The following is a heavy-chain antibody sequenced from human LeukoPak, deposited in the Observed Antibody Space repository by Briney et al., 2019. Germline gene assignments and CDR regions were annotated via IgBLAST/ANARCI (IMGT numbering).Heavy chain of an antibody. CDR1: GGTFSSYA. Sequence: SVKVSCKTSGGTFSSYAISWVRQAPGQGLEWMGRIIPILGIANYAQKFQGRVTITADKSTSTAYMELRSLRSDDTAVYYCARDRRHQYSSSSPYYYGMDVWGQGTTVTVSS. D-gene: IGHD6-6*01. V-gene: IGHV1-69*04. J-gene: IGHJ6*02. CDR2: IIPILGIA. CDR3: ARDRRHQYSSSSPYYYGMDV.